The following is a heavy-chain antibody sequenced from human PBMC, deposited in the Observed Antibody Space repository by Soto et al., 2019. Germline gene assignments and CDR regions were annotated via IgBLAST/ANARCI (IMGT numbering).Heavy chain of an antibody. CDR3: AKDRFMITFGGVIPWDD. V-gene: IGHV3-23*01. Sequence: GGSLRLSCAASGFTFSSYALSWVRQAPGKGLEWVSAISGSGGSTYYADSVKSRFTISRDNSKNTLYLQMNSLRAEDTAVYYCAKDRFMITFGGVIPWDDWGQGT. CDR1: GFTFSSYA. CDR2: ISGSGGST. J-gene: IGHJ4*02. D-gene: IGHD3-16*02.